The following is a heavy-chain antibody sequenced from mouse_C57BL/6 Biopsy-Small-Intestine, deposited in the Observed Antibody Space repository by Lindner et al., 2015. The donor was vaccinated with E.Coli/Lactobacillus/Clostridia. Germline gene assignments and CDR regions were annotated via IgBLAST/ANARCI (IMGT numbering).Heavy chain of an antibody. CDR2: INPNTGGT. CDR1: GYSFTSYY. D-gene: IGHD1-1*01. J-gene: IGHJ2*01. Sequence: VQLQESGPDLVKPGASVKISCKASGYSFTSYYMNWVKQSPEKSLEWIGEINPNTGGTTYNPKFRAKATVTVDKSSSTAYMQLRSRTSEDSAVYYCARYYYGSSYFDYWGQGTTLTVSS. CDR3: ARYYYGSSYFDY. V-gene: IGHV1-42*01.